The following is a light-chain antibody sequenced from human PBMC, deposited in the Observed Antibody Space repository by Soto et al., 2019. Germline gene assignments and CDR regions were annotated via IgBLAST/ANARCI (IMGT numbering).Light chain of an antibody. CDR3: QQFGSLPYT. Sequence: EIVLTQSPGTLSLSPGERATLSCRASQSVSSSYLGWFQQKPGQAPRLLMYGASSRATGIPDRFSGSASGTDFTLTISRLEPEDFAVYYCQQFGSLPYTFGQGTKVEIK. CDR2: GAS. V-gene: IGKV3-20*01. CDR1: QSVSSSY. J-gene: IGKJ2*01.